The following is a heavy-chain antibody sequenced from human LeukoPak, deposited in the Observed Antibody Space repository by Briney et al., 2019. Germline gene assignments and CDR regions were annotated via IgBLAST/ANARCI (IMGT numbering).Heavy chain of an antibody. Sequence: TSSETLSLTCAVYGGSFSGYSWSWIRQPPGKGLEWIGYIYHSGSTYYNPSLKSRVTISVDRSKNQFSLKLSSVTAADTAVYYCARGTHYDFWSGYYKEGDAFDIWGQGTMVTVSS. J-gene: IGHJ3*02. D-gene: IGHD3-3*01. CDR1: GGSFSGYS. CDR2: IYHSGST. CDR3: ARGTHYDFWSGYYKEGDAFDI. V-gene: IGHV4-30-2*01.